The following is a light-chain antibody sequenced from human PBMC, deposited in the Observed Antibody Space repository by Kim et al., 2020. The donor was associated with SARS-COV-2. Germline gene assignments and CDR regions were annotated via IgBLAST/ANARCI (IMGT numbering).Light chain of an antibody. CDR2: DVN. CDR3: SSYRITSTWV. J-gene: IGLJ3*02. Sequence: GQSITISCTGASGDVATYNYVSWFQQHPDTAPILIIYDVNKRPSGVSYRFSGSKSGNTASLSISGLQAEDEADYYYSSYRITSTWVFGGGAQLTVL. V-gene: IGLV2-14*03. CDR1: SGDVATYNY.